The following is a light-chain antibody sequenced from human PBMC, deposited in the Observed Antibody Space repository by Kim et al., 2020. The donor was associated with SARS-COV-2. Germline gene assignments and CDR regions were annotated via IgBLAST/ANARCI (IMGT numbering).Light chain of an antibody. V-gene: IGLV1-44*01. CDR1: SSNIGSNT. J-gene: IGLJ3*02. Sequence: GQRVPSSCSGSSSNIGSNTVNWFQQLPRTAPKLLIYTNNQRPSGVPDRFSGSKSGTSASLAISGLQFEDEADYYCAAWDDSLNGWVFGGGTQLTVL. CDR2: TNN. CDR3: AAWDDSLNGWV.